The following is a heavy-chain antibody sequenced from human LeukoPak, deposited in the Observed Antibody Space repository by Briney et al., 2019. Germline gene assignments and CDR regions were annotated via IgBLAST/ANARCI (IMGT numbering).Heavy chain of an antibody. CDR1: GGSISSGGYY. Sequence: SETLSLTCTVSGGSISSGGYYWSWIRQPPGKGLEWIGYIYHSGSTYYNPSLKSRVTISVDRSKNQFSLKLSSVTAADTAVYYCARAWPYCGGDCYSYFDYWGQGTLVTVSS. J-gene: IGHJ4*02. V-gene: IGHV4-30-2*01. D-gene: IGHD2-21*01. CDR3: ARAWPYCGGDCYSYFDY. CDR2: IYHSGST.